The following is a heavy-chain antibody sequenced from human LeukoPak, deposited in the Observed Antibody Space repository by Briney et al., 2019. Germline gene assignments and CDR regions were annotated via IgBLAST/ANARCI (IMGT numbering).Heavy chain of an antibody. D-gene: IGHD3-9*01. J-gene: IGHJ6*02. CDR3: ASVLTGSYYYYGMDV. CDR1: GGSISSYY. V-gene: IGHV4-59*01. CDR2: IYYSGST. Sequence: SETLSLTCTVSGGSISSYYWSWIRQPPGKGLEWIGYIYYSGSTNYNPSLKSRVTIPVDTSKNQFSLKLSSVTAADTAVYYCASVLTGSYYYYGMDVWGQGATVTVSS.